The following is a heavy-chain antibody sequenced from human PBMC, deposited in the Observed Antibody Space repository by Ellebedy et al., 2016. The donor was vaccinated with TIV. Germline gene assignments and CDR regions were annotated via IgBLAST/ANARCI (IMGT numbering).Heavy chain of an antibody. V-gene: IGHV4-59*01. CDR2: IYYSGST. CDR3: ARGGDIVVVPAAMKGPGAFDI. Sequence: SETLSLTXTVSGGSISSYYWSWIRQPPGKGLEWIGYIYYSGSTNYNPSLKSRVTISVDTSKNQFSLKLSSVTAADTAVYYCARGGDIVVVPAAMKGPGAFDIWGQGTMVTVSS. D-gene: IGHD2-2*01. CDR1: GGSISSYY. J-gene: IGHJ3*02.